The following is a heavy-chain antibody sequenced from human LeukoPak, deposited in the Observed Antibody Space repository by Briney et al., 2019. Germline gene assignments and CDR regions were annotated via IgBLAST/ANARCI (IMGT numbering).Heavy chain of an antibody. V-gene: IGHV1-69*04. J-gene: IGHJ4*02. Sequence: SVKVSCKASGYTFTGYYMHWVRQAPGQGLEWMGRIIPILGIANYAQKFQGRVTITADKSTSTAYMELSSLRSEDTAVYYCARAPVSGIGWLQLGYYFDYWGQGTLVTVSS. CDR1: GYTFTGYY. CDR3: ARAPVSGIGWLQLGYYFDY. CDR2: IIPILGIA. D-gene: IGHD5-24*01.